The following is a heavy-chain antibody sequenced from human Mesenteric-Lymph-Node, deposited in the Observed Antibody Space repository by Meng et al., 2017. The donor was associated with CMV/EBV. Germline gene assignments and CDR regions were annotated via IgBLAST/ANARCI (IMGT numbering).Heavy chain of an antibody. J-gene: IGHJ5*02. CDR3: ARGRITIFGVVIEWTNHQTNWFDP. V-gene: IGHV4-39*07. CDR1: GGSISSSSYY. D-gene: IGHD3-3*01. Sequence: SETLSLTCTVSGGSISSSSYYWGWIRQPPGKGLEWIGSIYYSGSTYYNPSLKSRVTISVDTSKNQFSLKLSSVTAADTAVYYCARGRITIFGVVIEWTNHQTNWFDPWGQGTLVTVSS. CDR2: IYYSGST.